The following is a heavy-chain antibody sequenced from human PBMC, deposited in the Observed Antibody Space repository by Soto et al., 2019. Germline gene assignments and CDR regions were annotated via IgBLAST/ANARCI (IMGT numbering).Heavy chain of an antibody. CDR1: GFSLSTSGVG. Sequence: SGPTLVNPTQTLTLTCTFSGFSLSTSGVGVGWIRQPPGKALEWLALIYWNDDKRYSPSLKSRLTITKDTSKNQVVLTMTNMDPVDAATYYRAHGYCSGGSCPERAAFDIWGQGTMVTVSS. CDR2: IYWNDDK. J-gene: IGHJ3*02. D-gene: IGHD2-15*01. CDR3: AHGYCSGGSCPERAAFDI. V-gene: IGHV2-5*01.